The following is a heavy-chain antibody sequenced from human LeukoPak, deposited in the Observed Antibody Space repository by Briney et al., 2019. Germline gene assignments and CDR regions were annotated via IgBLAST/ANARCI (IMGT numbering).Heavy chain of an antibody. V-gene: IGHV4-39*07. CDR1: GGSISSSSYY. Sequence: SETLSLTCTVSGGSISSSSYYWGWIRQPPGKGLEWIGSIYYSGSTYYNPSLKRRLTMSVDTSKNQFSLKLKSVTAADTAVYYCARDARQELLAGGFDFWGQGALVTVSS. D-gene: IGHD3-10*01. J-gene: IGHJ4*02. CDR3: ARDARQELLAGGFDF. CDR2: IYYSGST.